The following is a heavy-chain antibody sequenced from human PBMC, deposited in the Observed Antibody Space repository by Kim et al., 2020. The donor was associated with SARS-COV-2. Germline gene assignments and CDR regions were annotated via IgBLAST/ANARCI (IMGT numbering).Heavy chain of an antibody. J-gene: IGHJ4*02. V-gene: IGHV1-3*01. CDR1: GYTFTSYA. CDR2: INAGNGNT. D-gene: IGHD3-22*01. CDR3: ARGSPLSGYYFQYYFDY. Sequence: ASVKVSCKASGYTFTSYAMHWVRQAPGQRLEWMGWINAGNGNTKYSQKFQGRVTITRDTSASTAYMELSSLRSEDTAVYYCARGSPLSGYYFQYYFDYWGQGTLVTVSS.